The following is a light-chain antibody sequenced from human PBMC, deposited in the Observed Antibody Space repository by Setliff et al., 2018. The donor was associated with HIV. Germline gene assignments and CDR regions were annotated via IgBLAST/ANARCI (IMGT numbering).Light chain of an antibody. J-gene: IGLJ1*01. CDR1: SSDVGAYNY. Sequence: QSVLTQPASVSGSPGRAITISCSGTSSDVGAYNYVSWYQQHPGKAPKVMIYDVNKWPSGVSNRFSGSKSGNTASLTISGLQAEDEADYYCCSYVNSGIYVFGTGTKVTVL. CDR3: CSYVNSGIYV. CDR2: DVN. V-gene: IGLV2-23*02.